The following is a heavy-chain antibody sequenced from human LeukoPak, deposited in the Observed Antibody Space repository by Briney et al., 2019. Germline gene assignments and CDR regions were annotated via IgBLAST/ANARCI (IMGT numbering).Heavy chain of an antibody. CDR3: AKDRDTGFYVKGSFEI. Sequence: GGSLRLSCTASGFSVKSNYMSWVRQAPGKGLEWVAVIYSGGSAHHAAPVRGRFTISRDKSENTVYLQMNNLRVEDTAVYYCAKDRDTGFYVKGSFEIWGQGTTVTVSS. CDR2: IYSGGSA. J-gene: IGHJ3*02. D-gene: IGHD3-9*01. V-gene: IGHV3-66*01. CDR1: GFSVKSNY.